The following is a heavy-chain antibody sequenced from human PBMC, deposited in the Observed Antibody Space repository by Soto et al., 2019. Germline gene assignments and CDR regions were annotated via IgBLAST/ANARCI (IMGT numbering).Heavy chain of an antibody. Sequence: GESLKISCKGSGYSFTSYWIGWVRQMPGKGLEWMGIIYPGDSDTRYSPSFQGQVTISADKSISTAYLQWSGLKASDTAMYYCATTFDSSGSPPYGMDVWGQGTTVTVSS. V-gene: IGHV5-51*01. CDR3: ATTFDSSGSPPYGMDV. CDR1: GYSFTSYW. D-gene: IGHD3-22*01. J-gene: IGHJ6*02. CDR2: IYPGDSDT.